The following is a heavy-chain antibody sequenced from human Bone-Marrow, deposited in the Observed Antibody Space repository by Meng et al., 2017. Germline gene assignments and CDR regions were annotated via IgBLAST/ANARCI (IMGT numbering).Heavy chain of an antibody. Sequence: GGSLRLSCAASGFTFSSYEMNWVRQAPGKGLEWVSYISSSGSTIYYADSVKGRFTISRDNAKNSLYLQMNSLRAEDTAVYYCARLFSSSWYLHYYYYYGMDVWGQGTTVTAP. J-gene: IGHJ6*02. CDR1: GFTFSSYE. V-gene: IGHV3-48*03. D-gene: IGHD6-13*01. CDR3: ARLFSSSWYLHYYYYYGMDV. CDR2: ISSSGSTI.